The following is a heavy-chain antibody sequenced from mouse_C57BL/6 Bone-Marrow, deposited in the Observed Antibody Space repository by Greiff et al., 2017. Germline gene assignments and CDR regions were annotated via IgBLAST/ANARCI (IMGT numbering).Heavy chain of an antibody. V-gene: IGHV1-76*01. Sequence: QVQLKQSGAELVRPGASVKLSCKASGYTFTDYYINWVNQRPGQGLEWIARIYPGSGNTYYNEKFKGKATLTAEKSSSTAYMQLSSLTSEDSAVYFCAREGGYWGQGTTLTVSS. CDR2: IYPGSGNT. CDR1: GYTFTDYY. CDR3: AREGGY. J-gene: IGHJ2*01.